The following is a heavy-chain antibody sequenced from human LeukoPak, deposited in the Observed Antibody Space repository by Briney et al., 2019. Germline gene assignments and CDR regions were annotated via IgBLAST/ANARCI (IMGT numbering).Heavy chain of an antibody. D-gene: IGHD3-22*01. CDR3: ARGLYDSSGYYYDGPNWFDP. Sequence: SETLSLTCTVSGGSISSDDYYWSWIRQHPGKGLEWIGYIYYSGSTYYNPSLKSRVTISVDTSKNQFSLKLSSVTAADTAVYYCARGLYDSSGYYYDGPNWFDPWGQGTLVTVSS. J-gene: IGHJ5*02. CDR1: GGSISSDDYY. V-gene: IGHV4-31*03. CDR2: IYYSGST.